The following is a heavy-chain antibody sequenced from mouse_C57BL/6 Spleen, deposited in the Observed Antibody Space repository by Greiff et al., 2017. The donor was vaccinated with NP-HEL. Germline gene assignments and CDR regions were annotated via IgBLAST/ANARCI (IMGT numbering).Heavy chain of an antibody. D-gene: IGHD3-1*01. CDR2: ISSGGDYI. CDR1: GFTFSSYA. J-gene: IGHJ2*01. V-gene: IGHV5-9-1*02. Sequence: EVKLVESGEGLVKPGGSLKLSCAASGFTFSSYAMSWVRQTPEKRLEWVAYISSGGDYIYYADTVKGRFTISRDNARNTLYLQMSSLKSEDTAMYDCTRERAGGYFDYWGQGTTLTVSS. CDR3: TRERAGGYFDY.